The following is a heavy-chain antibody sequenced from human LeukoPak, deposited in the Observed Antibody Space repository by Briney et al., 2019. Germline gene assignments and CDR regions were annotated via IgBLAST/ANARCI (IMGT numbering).Heavy chain of an antibody. CDR2: IKEDGSEK. Sequence: GGSLRLSCAATGFTFSSYWMSWVRQAPGKGLEWVANIKEDGSEKYYVDSVKGRFTISRDNAKNSLYLQMNSLRAEDTAVYYCARDRWGYSYGGDWGQGTLVTVSS. V-gene: IGHV3-7*01. D-gene: IGHD5-18*01. CDR3: ARDRWGYSYGGD. J-gene: IGHJ4*02. CDR1: GFTFSSYW.